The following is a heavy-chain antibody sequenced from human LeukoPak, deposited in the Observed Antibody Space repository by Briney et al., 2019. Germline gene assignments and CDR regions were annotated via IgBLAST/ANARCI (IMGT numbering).Heavy chain of an antibody. CDR3: ASFSKRGTKYSSSWYWFDP. Sequence: ETLSLTCSLSGGSITNYYWSWIRQPPGKGLEWVSVIYSGGSTYYADSVKGRFTISRDNSKNTLYLQMNSLRAEDTAVYYCASFSKRGTKYSSSWYWFDPWGQGTLVTVSS. CDR2: IYSGGST. CDR1: GGSITNYY. D-gene: IGHD6-13*01. V-gene: IGHV3-66*01. J-gene: IGHJ5*02.